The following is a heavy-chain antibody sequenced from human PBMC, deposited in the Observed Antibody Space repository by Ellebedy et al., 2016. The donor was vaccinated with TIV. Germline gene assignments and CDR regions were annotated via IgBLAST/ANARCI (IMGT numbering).Heavy chain of an antibody. CDR2: FNPEDGKT. CDR1: GYTLTELS. J-gene: IGHJ3*02. CDR3: ASGAVTERPDFAFKM. V-gene: IGHV1-24*01. Sequence: AASVEVSCKVSGYTLTELSMHWLRQAPGKGLEWMGGFNPEDGKTIYPQKFQGRISMTKDTSTDTIYMELRSLRSEDTALYYCASGAVTERPDFAFKMWGQGTMVTVSS. D-gene: IGHD3-10*01.